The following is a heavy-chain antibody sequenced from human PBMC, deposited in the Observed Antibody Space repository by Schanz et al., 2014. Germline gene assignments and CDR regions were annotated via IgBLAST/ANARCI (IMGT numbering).Heavy chain of an antibody. CDR1: GGTFVTFF. J-gene: IGHJ4*02. CDR3: ATCSGGTCHAKPGLDN. V-gene: IGHV1-69*04. CDR2: ISPLLGVA. D-gene: IGHD2-15*01. Sequence: QVHLVQSGAEVKEPGSSVKVSCKPSGGTFVTFFFTWVRQAPGQGPQWMGRISPLLGVANYAQEFQGRLTIPADTSTSTAYMELSSLRSEDTAVYYCATCSGGTCHAKPGLDNWGQGTLVTVSS.